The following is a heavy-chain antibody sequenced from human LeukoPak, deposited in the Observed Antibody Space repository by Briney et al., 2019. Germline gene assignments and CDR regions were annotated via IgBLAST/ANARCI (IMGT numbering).Heavy chain of an antibody. Sequence: GGSLRLSCAASGFTFSSYSMNWVRQAPGKGLEWVSSIYSSGTYIYYADSVKGRFTISRDNAKSSLYLQMNSLRAEDTAVYYCARSRTGPNWFDPWGQGTLVTVSS. CDR2: IYSSGTYI. J-gene: IGHJ5*02. V-gene: IGHV3-21*01. CDR3: ARSRTGPNWFDP. CDR1: GFTFSSYS. D-gene: IGHD1-14*01.